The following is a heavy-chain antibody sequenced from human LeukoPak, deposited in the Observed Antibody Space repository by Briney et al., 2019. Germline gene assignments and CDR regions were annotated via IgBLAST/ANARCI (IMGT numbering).Heavy chain of an antibody. V-gene: IGHV2-70*11. CDR3: ARSSRDHCYNYGMDV. Sequence: ESGPALVKPTQTLTLTCTFSGFSLSTSGMCVSWIRQPPGKALEWLARIDWDDDRYYNASLKTRLTISKDTSKNQVVLTMTNMDPVDTATYYCARSSRDHCYNYGMDVWGQGTTVTVSS. D-gene: IGHD5-24*01. CDR2: IDWDDDR. J-gene: IGHJ6*02. CDR1: GFSLSTSGMC.